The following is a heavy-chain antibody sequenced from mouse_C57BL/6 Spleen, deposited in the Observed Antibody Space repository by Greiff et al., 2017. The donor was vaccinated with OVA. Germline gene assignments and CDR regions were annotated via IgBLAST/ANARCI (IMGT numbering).Heavy chain of an antibody. CDR1: EYEFPSHD. J-gene: IGHJ4*01. CDR2: INSDGGST. V-gene: IGHV5-2*01. CDR3: ARHGNTTEDAMDY. Sequence: EVKLMESGGGLVQPGESLKLSCESNEYEFPSHDMSWVRKTPEKRLELVAAINSDGGSTYYPDTMERRFIISRDNTKNTLYLQMSSLRSEDTALYYCARHGNTTEDAMDYWGQGTSVTVSS. D-gene: IGHD1-1*01.